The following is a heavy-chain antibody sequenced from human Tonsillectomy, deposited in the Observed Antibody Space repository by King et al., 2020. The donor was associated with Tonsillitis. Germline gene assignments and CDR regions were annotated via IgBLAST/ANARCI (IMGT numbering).Heavy chain of an antibody. V-gene: IGHV4-4*07. CDR1: GGSISSYY. CDR2: IYASGST. D-gene: IGHD6-6*01. CDR3: ARDLPSDAVHSSSWSSDY. Sequence: VQLQESGPGLVKPSETLSLTCTVSGGSISSYYWSWIRQSAGKGLEWIGRIYASGSTNYNPSLKSRVTMSVDTSRNQFSLKVNSVTAADTAVYYCARDLPSDAVHSSSWSSDYWGQGTLVTVSS. J-gene: IGHJ4*02.